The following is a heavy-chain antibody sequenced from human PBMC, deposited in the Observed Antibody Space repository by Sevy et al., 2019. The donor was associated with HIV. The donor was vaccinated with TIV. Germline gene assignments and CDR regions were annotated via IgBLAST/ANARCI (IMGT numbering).Heavy chain of an antibody. V-gene: IGHV1-2*02. J-gene: IGHJ4*02. CDR1: GYTFTGYY. CDR2: INPNSGGT. D-gene: IGHD2-21*02. CDR3: ARVNDIVVVTAALDY. Sequence: ASVKVTSKASGYTFTGYYMHWVRQAPGQGLEWMGWINPNSGGTNYAQKFQGRVTMTRDTSISTAYMELSRLRSDDTAVYYCARVNDIVVVTAALDYWGQGTLVTVSS.